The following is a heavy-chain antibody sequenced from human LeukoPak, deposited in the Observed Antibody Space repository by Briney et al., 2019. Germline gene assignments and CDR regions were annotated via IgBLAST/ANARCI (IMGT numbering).Heavy chain of an antibody. Sequence: GGSLRLSCAASGFTFSTYAMSWVRQAPGKGLEWVSAISDSGGNTYYADSVKGRFAISRDNSKNTLYMQMNSLRVEDTGVYYCARDGEHVLAHDFWGQGTLVTVSS. D-gene: IGHD2-15*01. CDR2: ISDSGGNT. J-gene: IGHJ4*02. CDR3: ARDGEHVLAHDF. V-gene: IGHV3-23*01. CDR1: GFTFSTYA.